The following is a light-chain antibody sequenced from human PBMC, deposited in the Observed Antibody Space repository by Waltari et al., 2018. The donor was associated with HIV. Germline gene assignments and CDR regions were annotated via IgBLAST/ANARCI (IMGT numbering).Light chain of an antibody. CDR1: QTIGIN. J-gene: IGKJ2*01. V-gene: IGKV3-15*01. CDR3: QEYNSWPPRYT. CDR2: GAS. Sequence: ETVMTQSPATLSVSPGERGIVSCRASQTIGINLAWYQQKPGQGPRLLIYGASTRATGIPGRFNGTGSGTEFILTISGLQSEDFAIYYCQEYNSWPPRYTFGQGTKVEMK.